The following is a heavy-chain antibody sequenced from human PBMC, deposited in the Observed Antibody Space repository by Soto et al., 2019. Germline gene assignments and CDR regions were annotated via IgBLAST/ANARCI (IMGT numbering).Heavy chain of an antibody. V-gene: IGHV3-30*18. J-gene: IGHJ6*02. CDR2: ISYDGSNK. Sequence: QVQLVESGGGVVQPGRSLRLSCAASGFTFSSYGMHWVRQAPGKGLEWVAVISYDGSNKYYADSVKGRFTISRDNSKNTLYLRMNSLRAEDTAVYYCAKDRGNWNYSLYYYYGMDVWGQGTTVTVSS. CDR3: AKDRGNWNYSLYYYYGMDV. D-gene: IGHD1-7*01. CDR1: GFTFSSYG.